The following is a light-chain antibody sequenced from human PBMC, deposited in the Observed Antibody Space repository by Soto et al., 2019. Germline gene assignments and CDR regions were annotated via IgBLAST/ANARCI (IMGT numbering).Light chain of an antibody. CDR1: QGIRND. CDR2: AAC. V-gene: IGKV1-6*01. CDR3: LQDYNFRT. Sequence: AIQMTQSPSSLSASVGDRVTITCRASQGIRNDLHWFQQKPGKAPRLLIYAACHLQNGVPSRFSGGGSGTDFSLTISSLQPEDFATYYCLQDYNFRTFGQGTKVEI. J-gene: IGKJ1*01.